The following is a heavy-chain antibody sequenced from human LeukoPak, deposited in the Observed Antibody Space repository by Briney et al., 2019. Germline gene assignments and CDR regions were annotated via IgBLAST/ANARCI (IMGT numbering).Heavy chain of an antibody. CDR1: GFTFSSYS. D-gene: IGHD6-19*01. V-gene: IGHV3-21*04. J-gene: IGHJ4*02. Sequence: GGSLRLSCAASGFTFSSYSMNWVRQAPGKGLEWVSSISSSSSYIYYADSVKGRFTISRDNAKNTVYLQMNSLRAEGTAVYYCAKEGRYSSGWYGFDYWGQGTLVTVSS. CDR3: AKEGRYSSGWYGFDY. CDR2: ISSSSSYI.